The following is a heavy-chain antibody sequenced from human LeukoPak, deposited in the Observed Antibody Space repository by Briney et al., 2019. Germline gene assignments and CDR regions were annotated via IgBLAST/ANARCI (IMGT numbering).Heavy chain of an antibody. J-gene: IGHJ6*03. CDR3: ARDGGSSGNGAYYMDV. V-gene: IGHV1-69*06. D-gene: IGHD2-15*01. CDR1: GGTFSSYA. CDR2: IIPIFGTA. Sequence: AAVKVSCTASGGTFSSYAISWVRQAPGQGLEWMGGIIPIFGTANYAQKFQGRVTITADKSTSTAYMELSSLRSEDTAVYYCARDGGSSGNGAYYMDVWGKGTTVTVSS.